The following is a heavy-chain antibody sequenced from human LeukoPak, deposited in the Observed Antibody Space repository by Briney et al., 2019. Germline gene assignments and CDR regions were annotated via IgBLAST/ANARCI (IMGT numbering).Heavy chain of an antibody. CDR3: ARDRGGSSPWYFDL. CDR1: GGSISSGSYY. J-gene: IGHJ2*01. D-gene: IGHD6-6*01. V-gene: IGHV4-61*02. Sequence: SETLSLTCTVSGGSISSGSYYWSWIRQPAGKGLEWIGRIYTSGSTNYNPSLKSRVTISVDTSKNQFSLKLSSVTAADTAVYYCARDRGGSSPWYFDLWGRGTLVTVSS. CDR2: IYTSGST.